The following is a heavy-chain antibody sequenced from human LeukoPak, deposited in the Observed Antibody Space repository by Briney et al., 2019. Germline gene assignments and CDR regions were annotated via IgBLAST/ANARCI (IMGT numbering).Heavy chain of an antibody. CDR3: AVSLTTGGYYGMDV. D-gene: IGHD1-1*01. CDR2: LSSDDRGT. Sequence: ASVKDSCKVSGYTLTELSLHWVRPAPGKGLEWMGWLSSDDRGTIYARKFQGRVSMTEDTSTDTAYMELSSLRSGVTAVYFCAVSLTTGGYYGMDVWGKGTTVTVSS. CDR1: GYTLTELS. V-gene: IGHV1-24*01. J-gene: IGHJ6*04.